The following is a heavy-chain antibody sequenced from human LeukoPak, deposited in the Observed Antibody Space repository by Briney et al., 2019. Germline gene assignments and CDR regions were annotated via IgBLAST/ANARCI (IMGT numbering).Heavy chain of an antibody. D-gene: IGHD2-21*01. CDR1: GFTFSRYW. CDR2: INSDGSST. V-gene: IGHV3-74*01. Sequence: GGSLRLSCAASGFTFSRYWMRWVRQAPGKGLGWVSLINSDGSSTNYADSVKGRFTISRDNAKNTVYRQMNSLRVEDAAVYYCARTNSGGSDPWGQGTLVTVSS. J-gene: IGHJ5*02. CDR3: ARTNSGGSDP.